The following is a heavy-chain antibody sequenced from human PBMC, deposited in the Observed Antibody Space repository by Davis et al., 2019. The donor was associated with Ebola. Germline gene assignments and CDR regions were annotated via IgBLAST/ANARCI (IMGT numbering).Heavy chain of an antibody. CDR2: IYSGGST. CDR3: ARDPLTNYYYYGMDV. CDR1: GFTVSSNY. J-gene: IGHJ6*02. Sequence: GESLKISCAASGFTVSSNYMSWVRQAPGKGLEWVSVIYSGGSTYYADSVKGRFTISRDNSKNTLYLQMNSLRAEDTAVYYCARDPLTNYYYYGMDVWGQGTTVTVSS. V-gene: IGHV3-66*01.